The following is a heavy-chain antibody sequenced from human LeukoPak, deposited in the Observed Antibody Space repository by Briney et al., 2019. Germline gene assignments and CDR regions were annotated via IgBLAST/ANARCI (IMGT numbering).Heavy chain of an antibody. V-gene: IGHV1-18*01. J-gene: IGHJ6*03. CDR1: GYTFTSYG. CDR2: ISAYNGNT. Sequence: ASVKVSCKASGYTFTSYGISWVRQAPGQGLEWMGWISAYNGNTNYAQKLQGKVTMTTGTSTSTAYMELRSLRSDDTAVYYCARDTHGYYYYMDVWGKGTTVTASS. CDR3: ARDTHGYYYYMDV.